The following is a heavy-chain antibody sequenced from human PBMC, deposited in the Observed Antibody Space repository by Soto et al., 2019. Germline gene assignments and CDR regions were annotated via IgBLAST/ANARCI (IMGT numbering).Heavy chain of an antibody. J-gene: IGHJ4*02. CDR1: GYTFTDYG. V-gene: IGHV1-18*01. Sequence: QVQLVQSGAEVKKPGASVKVSCKGSGYTFTDYGISWVRQAPGQGLEWMGWISGYSDNTNYAQKFQGRVTMTADTSTSTAYMELRSLRTDDPAAYFCARGHAGTVGPSDYWGQGTLVTVSS. D-gene: IGHD1-26*01. CDR2: ISGYSDNT. CDR3: ARGHAGTVGPSDY.